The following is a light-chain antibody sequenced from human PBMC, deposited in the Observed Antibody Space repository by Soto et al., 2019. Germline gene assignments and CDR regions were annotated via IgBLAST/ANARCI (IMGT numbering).Light chain of an antibody. CDR2: EVS. J-gene: IGLJ1*01. Sequence: QSALTQPASVSGSPGQSITISCTGTSSDVGGYNYVSWYQQNPGKAPKLMIYEVSNRPSGVSNRFSGSKSGNMASLTISGLQAEDEADYYCSSYTVNRTYVFGTGTKV. CDR3: SSYTVNRTYV. CDR1: SSDVGGYNY. V-gene: IGLV2-14*01.